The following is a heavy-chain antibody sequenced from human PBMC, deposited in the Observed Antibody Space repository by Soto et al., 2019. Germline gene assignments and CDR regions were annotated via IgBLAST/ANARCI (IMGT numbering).Heavy chain of an antibody. CDR2: ISYDGSNK. CDR3: ARDFIIVGATGTDY. D-gene: IGHD1-26*01. CDR1: GFTFSSYA. J-gene: IGHJ4*02. V-gene: IGHV3-30-3*01. Sequence: GGSLRLSCAASGFTFSSYAMHWVRQAPGKGLEWVAVISYDGSNKYYADSVKGRFTISRDNSKNTLYLQMNSLRAEDTAVYYCARDFIIVGATGTDYWGQGALVTVSS.